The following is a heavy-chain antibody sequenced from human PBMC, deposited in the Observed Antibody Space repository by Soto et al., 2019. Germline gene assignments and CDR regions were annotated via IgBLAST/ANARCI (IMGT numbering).Heavy chain of an antibody. CDR3: ARGRTALLMAYFDY. CDR2: IYHSGST. J-gene: IGHJ4*02. CDR1: GDSFNSGGYT. V-gene: IGHV4-30-2*01. D-gene: IGHD5-18*01. Sequence: SETLSLTFDVSGDSFNSGGYTLCWIRQPPGKGLEWIGYIYHSGSTYYNPSLKSRVAISVDRSNNQFSLKLSSVTAADTAVYYCARGRTALLMAYFDYWGQGTLVT.